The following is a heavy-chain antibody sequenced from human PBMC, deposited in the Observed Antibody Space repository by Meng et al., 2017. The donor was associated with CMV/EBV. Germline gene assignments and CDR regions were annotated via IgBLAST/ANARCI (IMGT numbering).Heavy chain of an antibody. J-gene: IGHJ6*02. Sequence: GGSLRLSCAASGFTFSSYSMNWVRQAPGKGLEWVSSISSSSSYIYYAASVKGRFTISRDNAKNSLYLQMNSLRAEDTAVYYCARRYNWNDGSWGIVVGEDWTPTNYYYYGMDVWGQGTTVTVSS. CDR3: ARRYNWNDGSWGIVVGEDWTPTNYYYYGMDV. CDR2: ISSSSSYI. D-gene: IGHD1-1*01. V-gene: IGHV3-21*01. CDR1: GFTFSSYS.